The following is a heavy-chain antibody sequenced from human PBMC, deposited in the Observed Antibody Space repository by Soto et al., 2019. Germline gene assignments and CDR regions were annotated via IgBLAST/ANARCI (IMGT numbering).Heavy chain of an antibody. CDR2: ISAYNGDT. CDR3: XXXXXXCTSXTCLXDSF. V-gene: IGHV1-18*01. J-gene: IGHJ4*02. CDR1: GYTFTSYG. D-gene: IGHD2-8*01. Sequence: QLVQSGGEVKKPGASVKVSCRASGYTFTSYGYAWVRQAPGQGLEWMGWISAYNGDTNYAQKXXXXXXXXXXXXXXXXXXXXXXXXXXXXXXXXXXXXXXXCTSXTCLXDSFWGLGTLVTV.